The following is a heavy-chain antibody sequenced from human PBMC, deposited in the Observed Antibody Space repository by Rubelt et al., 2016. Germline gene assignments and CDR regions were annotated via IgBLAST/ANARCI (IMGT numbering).Heavy chain of an antibody. J-gene: IGHJ5*02. CDR2: IIPIFGTA. V-gene: IGHV1-69*01. D-gene: IGHD1-26*01. CDR3: AREGELGWFDP. Sequence: QVQLVQSGAEVKKPGSSVKVSCTASGGTFSSYAISWVRQAPGHGLEWMVGIIPIFGTANYAQKFQGRVTSTADESTSRGYMGLSSLRAGDTAVYYCAREGELGWFDPWGQGTLVTVSS. CDR1: GGTFSSYA.